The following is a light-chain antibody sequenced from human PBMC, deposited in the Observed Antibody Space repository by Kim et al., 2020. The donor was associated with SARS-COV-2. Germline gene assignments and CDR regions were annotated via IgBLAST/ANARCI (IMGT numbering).Light chain of an antibody. J-gene: IGKJ1*01. Sequence: VSPGERVMLSCRASQSVRDNLAWYQQKPGQSPRLLIYAAYTRATGIPARFSGRGSGTEFSLTITSLQSEDFAVYYCQQYNNWPQTFGQGTKVDIK. CDR2: AAY. CDR3: QQYNNWPQT. CDR1: QSVRDN. V-gene: IGKV3-15*01.